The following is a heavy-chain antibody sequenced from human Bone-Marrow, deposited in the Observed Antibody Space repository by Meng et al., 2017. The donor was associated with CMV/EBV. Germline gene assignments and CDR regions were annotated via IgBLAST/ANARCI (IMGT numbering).Heavy chain of an antibody. CDR1: YTFTLYG. CDR3: ARSNYDILTGYYSEMDV. Sequence: YTFTLYGISWVRPAPGHGLEWMGWISAYNGNTNYAQKLQGRVTMTTDTSTSTAYMELRSLRSDDTAVYYCARSNYDILTGYYSEMDVWGQGTTVTVSS. V-gene: IGHV1-18*01. J-gene: IGHJ6*02. D-gene: IGHD3-9*01. CDR2: ISAYNGNT.